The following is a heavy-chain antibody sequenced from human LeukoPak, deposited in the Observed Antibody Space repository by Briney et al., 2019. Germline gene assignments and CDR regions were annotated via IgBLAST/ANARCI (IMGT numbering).Heavy chain of an antibody. V-gene: IGHV1-18*01. CDR1: GYTFTSYG. J-gene: IGHJ6*04. CDR3: ARGIQYFAWEPHSYYYGMDV. CDR2: ISAYNGNT. Sequence: ASVKVSCKASGYTFTSYGISWVRQAPGQGLEWMGWISAYNGNTNYAQKLQGRVTMTTDTSTSTAYMELRSLRSNDTAVYYCARGIQYFAWEPHSYYYGMDVGGKGTTVTVSS. D-gene: IGHD3-9*01.